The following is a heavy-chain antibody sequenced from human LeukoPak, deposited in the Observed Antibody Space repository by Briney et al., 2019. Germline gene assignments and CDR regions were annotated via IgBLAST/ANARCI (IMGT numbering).Heavy chain of an antibody. CDR3: ARGPEYCGGDCYNDY. Sequence: SETLSLTCAVYGGSFSGYYWSWLRQPPGKGLEWIGEINHSGSTNYNPSLKSRVTISVDTSKNQFSLKLSSVTAADTAVYYCARGPEYCGGDCYNDYWGQGTLVTVSS. CDR2: INHSGST. CDR1: GGSFSGYY. D-gene: IGHD2-21*02. J-gene: IGHJ4*02. V-gene: IGHV4-34*01.